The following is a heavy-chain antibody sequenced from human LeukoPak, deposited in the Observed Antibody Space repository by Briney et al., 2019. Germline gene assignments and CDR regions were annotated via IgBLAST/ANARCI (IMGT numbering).Heavy chain of an antibody. CDR2: INHSGST. V-gene: IGHV4-34*01. D-gene: IGHD3-10*01. Sequence: SETLSLTCAVYGGSFSGYYRSWIRQPPGKGLEWIGEINHSGSTNYNPSLKSRVTISVDTSKNQFSLKLSSVTAADTAVYYCARAVGRITMVRGPDYWGQGTLVTVSS. CDR3: ARAVGRITMVRGPDY. CDR1: GGSFSGYY. J-gene: IGHJ4*02.